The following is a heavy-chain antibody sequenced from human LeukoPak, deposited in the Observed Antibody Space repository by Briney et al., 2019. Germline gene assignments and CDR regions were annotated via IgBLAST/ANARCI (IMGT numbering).Heavy chain of an antibody. CDR2: IYYSGST. D-gene: IGHD3-10*01. J-gene: IGHJ4*02. CDR1: GGSISSYY. Sequence: SEALSLTCTVSGGSISSYYRSWIRQPPGKGLEWIGYIYYSGSTNYNPSLKSRVTISVDTSKNQFSLKLSSVTAADTAVYYCARDRERYYGSGSFDYWGQGTLVTVSS. CDR3: ARDRERYYGSGSFDY. V-gene: IGHV4-59*01.